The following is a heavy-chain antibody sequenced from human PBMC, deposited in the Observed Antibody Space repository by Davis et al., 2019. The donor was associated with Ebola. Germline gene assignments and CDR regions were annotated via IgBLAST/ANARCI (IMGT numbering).Heavy chain of an antibody. CDR2: IWYDGSNK. V-gene: IGHV3-33*06. CDR1: GFTFSSYG. J-gene: IGHJ3*02. Sequence: GGSLRLSCAASGFTFSSYGMHWVRQAPGKGLEWVAVIWYDGSNKYYADSVKGRFTISRDNSKNTLYLQMNSLRAEDTAVYYCAKEGYYYDSSGYYRDAFDIWGQGTMVTVSS. D-gene: IGHD3-22*01. CDR3: AKEGYYYDSSGYYRDAFDI.